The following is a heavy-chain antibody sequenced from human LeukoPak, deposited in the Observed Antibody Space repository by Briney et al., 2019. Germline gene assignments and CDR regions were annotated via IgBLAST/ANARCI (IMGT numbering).Heavy chain of an antibody. CDR1: GFTFSSYA. CDR3: VRYCNGGSCYRAAFDV. Sequence: GGSLRPSCAASGFTFSSYAMHWVRQAPGKGLEWVALIWYDGGKKYYTDSVRGRFTISRDNSKNTLYLQMDSLRAEDTAVYYCVRYCNGGSCYRAAFDVWGPGTMVTVSS. CDR2: IWYDGGKK. D-gene: IGHD2-15*01. V-gene: IGHV3-33*08. J-gene: IGHJ3*01.